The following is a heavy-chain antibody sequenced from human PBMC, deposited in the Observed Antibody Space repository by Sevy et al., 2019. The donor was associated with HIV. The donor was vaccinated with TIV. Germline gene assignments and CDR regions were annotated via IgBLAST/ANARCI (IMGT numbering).Heavy chain of an antibody. CDR3: ARQGGYQLPAAFDI. V-gene: IGHV4-59*08. J-gene: IGHJ3*02. Sequence: SETLSLTCTVSGGSITSLYWNWIRQPPGKGLEWIANIYYSGHINYNPSLKSRVTLSLDTSKNQFSLRLSSVTAADTAVYYCARQGGYQLPAAFDIWGQGTMVTVSS. D-gene: IGHD5-18*01. CDR1: GGSITSLY. CDR2: IYYSGHI.